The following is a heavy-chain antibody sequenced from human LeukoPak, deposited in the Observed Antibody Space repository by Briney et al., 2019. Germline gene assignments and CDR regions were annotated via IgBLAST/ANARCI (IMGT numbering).Heavy chain of an antibody. CDR3: ARDILAGYYKGDY. V-gene: IGHV1-18*04. Sequence: ASVKVSCKASGYTFTSYGISWVRQAPGQGLEWMGWISAYNGNTNYAQKLQGRVTMTTDTSTSTAYIELRSLRSDDTAVYFCARDILAGYYKGDYWGQGTLVTVSS. CDR1: GYTFTSYG. CDR2: ISAYNGNT. J-gene: IGHJ4*02. D-gene: IGHD3-9*01.